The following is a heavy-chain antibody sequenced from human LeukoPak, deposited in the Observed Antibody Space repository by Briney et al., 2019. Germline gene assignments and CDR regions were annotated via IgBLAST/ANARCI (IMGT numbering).Heavy chain of an antibody. D-gene: IGHD6-19*01. V-gene: IGHV1-2*02. CDR2: INPNSGGT. CDR1: GYTFTGYY. J-gene: IGHJ4*02. CDR3: ARVQYSSGWYDLDY. Sequence: ASVKVSCKASGYTFTGYYMHWARQAPGQGLEWMGWINPNSGGTNYAQKFQGRVTMTRDTSISTAYMELSRLRSDDTAVYYCARVQYSSGWYDLDYWGQGTLVTVSS.